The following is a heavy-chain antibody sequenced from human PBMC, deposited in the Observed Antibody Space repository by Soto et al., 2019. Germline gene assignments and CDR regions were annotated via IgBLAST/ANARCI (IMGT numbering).Heavy chain of an antibody. J-gene: IGHJ6*02. CDR1: GFRFEDYA. CDR2: IAWNSDII. V-gene: IGHV3-9*01. CDR3: AKDHYVSAIDGMDV. Sequence: EVQLVESGGGLVQPGRSLRLSCAASGFRFEDYAMHWVRQAPGKGLEWVSGIAWNSDIIGYADSVKGRFTISRDNGKNSLYLQMNSLRPEDTALYYCAKDHYVSAIDGMDVWGQGTTVTVSS. D-gene: IGHD3-10*01.